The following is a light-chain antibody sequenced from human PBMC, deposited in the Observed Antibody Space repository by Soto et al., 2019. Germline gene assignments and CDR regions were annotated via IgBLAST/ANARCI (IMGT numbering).Light chain of an antibody. CDR3: QQRSNWPQVL. CDR2: DAS. V-gene: IGKV3-11*01. CDR1: QSVSSY. Sequence: EIVLTQSPATLSLSPGERATLSCRASQSVSSYLAWYQQKPGQAPRLLIYDASNRATGIPARFSGSGSGTDFTLTISSPEPEDFAVYYCQQRSNWPQVLIGQGTKVDIK. J-gene: IGKJ2*01.